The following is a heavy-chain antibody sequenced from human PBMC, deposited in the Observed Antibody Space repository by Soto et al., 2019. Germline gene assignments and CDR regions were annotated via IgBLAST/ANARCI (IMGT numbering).Heavy chain of an antibody. D-gene: IGHD3-16*02. CDR3: TREIVTAGGNNYFDP. V-gene: IGHV4-4*02. J-gene: IGHJ5*02. Sequence: WETLSLTCGVSGGTVASSHWWSWVRQSRGRGLEWIGNVYHTGDTNFNPSLQSQVTFSVDKSNNQFSLRLTSVTAADTAVYFCTREIVTAGGNNYFDPWGPGTLVTVS. CDR2: VYHTGDT. CDR1: GGTVASSHW.